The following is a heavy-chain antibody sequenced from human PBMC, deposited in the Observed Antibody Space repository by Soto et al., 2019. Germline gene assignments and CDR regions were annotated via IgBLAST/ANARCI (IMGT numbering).Heavy chain of an antibody. D-gene: IGHD4-17*01. CDR1: GYTFTGYY. J-gene: IGHJ4*02. V-gene: IGHV1-2*04. Sequence: ASVKVSCKASGYTFTGYYMHWVRQAPGQGLEWMGWINPNSGGTSYAQKFQGWVTMTRDTSISTAYMELSRLRSDDTAVYYCARVGDYVDYYFDYWGQGTLVTVSS. CDR2: INPNSGGT. CDR3: ARVGDYVDYYFDY.